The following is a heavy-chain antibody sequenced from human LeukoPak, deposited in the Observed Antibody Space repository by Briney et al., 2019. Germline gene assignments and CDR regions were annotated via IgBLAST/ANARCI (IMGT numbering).Heavy chain of an antibody. CDR1: GFTFSRYE. CDR2: ISGSGDTI. J-gene: IGHJ5*02. CDR3: ARAPLVLQYRWWFDP. Sequence: PGGSLRLSCAASGFTFSRYEMNWVRQAPGKGLEGISYISGSGDTIYYADSVKGRFTISRDNAKNSLYLQMNSLRAEDTAVYHCARAPLVLQYRWWFDPWGQGTLVTVSS. D-gene: IGHD5-24*01. V-gene: IGHV3-48*03.